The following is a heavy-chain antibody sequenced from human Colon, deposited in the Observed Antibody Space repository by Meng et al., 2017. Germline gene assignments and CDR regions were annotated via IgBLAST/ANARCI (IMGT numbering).Heavy chain of an antibody. J-gene: IGHJ4*02. CDR1: GFAFSDSW. CDR2: IYKDGSTK. CDR3: ATSFDSAGND. Sequence: GGSLRLSCVGSGFAFSDSWVSWVRQAPGKGLEWLANIYKDGSTKFYLDSVKGRFTISRDNAKSSLFLQMNSLTVEDTAVYYCATSFDSAGNDWGQGTLVTVSS. V-gene: IGHV3-7*01. D-gene: IGHD6-19*01.